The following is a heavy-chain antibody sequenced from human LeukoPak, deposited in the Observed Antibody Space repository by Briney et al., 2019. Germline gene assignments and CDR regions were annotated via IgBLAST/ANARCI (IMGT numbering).Heavy chain of an antibody. CDR1: GYTFSNYG. D-gene: IGHD2-21*02. Sequence: ASVKVSCKASGYTFSNYGISWVRQAPGQGLEWLGWTSGSNGDTHYPQPFKGRVTMTTDTSTNTVFLELRNLRYDDTAVYFCARDAFSVVTPPCDHWGQGTLVTVTS. V-gene: IGHV1-18*01. CDR3: ARDAFSVVTPPCDH. J-gene: IGHJ4*02. CDR2: TSGSNGDT.